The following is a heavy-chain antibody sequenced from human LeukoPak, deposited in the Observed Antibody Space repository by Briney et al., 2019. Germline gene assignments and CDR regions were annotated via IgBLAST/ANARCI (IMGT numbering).Heavy chain of an antibody. Sequence: GGSLRLSCAASGFTFSSYAMSWVRQAPGKGLEWVSAISGSGGSTYYADSVKGRFTISRDNSKNTLYLQMNSLRAEDTAVYYCAKAGTEGYCSSTSCYYLDYYFDYWGQGTLATVSS. CDR1: GFTFSSYA. CDR2: ISGSGGST. V-gene: IGHV3-23*01. CDR3: AKAGTEGYCSSTSCYYLDYYFDY. D-gene: IGHD2-2*01. J-gene: IGHJ4*02.